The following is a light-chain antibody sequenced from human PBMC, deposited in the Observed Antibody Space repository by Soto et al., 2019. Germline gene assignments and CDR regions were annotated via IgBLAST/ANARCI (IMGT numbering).Light chain of an antibody. CDR2: VAS. CDR1: QSVSSSY. J-gene: IGKJ3*01. CDR3: QQYGSSRFT. V-gene: IGKV3-20*01. Sequence: EIVLTQSPGTLSLSPGERATLSCRASQSVSSSYLAWYQQKHGQAPRLLIYVASSRATGIPDRFSGSGSGTDFTLTISRLEPEDFAVYYCQQYGSSRFTFGPGTKVDIK.